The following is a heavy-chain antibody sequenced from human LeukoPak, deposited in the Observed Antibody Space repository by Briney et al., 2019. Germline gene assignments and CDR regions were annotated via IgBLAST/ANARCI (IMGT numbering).Heavy chain of an antibody. CDR3: ARGPPGYYDSSGYLGM. CDR1: GFTFSAYS. D-gene: IGHD3-22*01. Sequence: GGPLRLSCTASGFTFSAYSMQWVRQAPGKGLEYISYVSSGGSVMYYADSVKGRFTISRDNAKKSVYLQMNSLRAEDTAVYYCARGPPGYYDSSGYLGMWGQGTLVTVSS. J-gene: IGHJ4*02. V-gene: IGHV3-48*01. CDR2: VSSGGSVM.